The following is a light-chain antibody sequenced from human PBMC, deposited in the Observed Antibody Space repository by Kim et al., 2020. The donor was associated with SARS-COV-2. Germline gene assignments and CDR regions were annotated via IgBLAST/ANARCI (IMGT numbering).Light chain of an antibody. CDR2: EVS. J-gene: IGLJ1*01. Sequence: QSASVSGSPGQSITISCTGTSSDIGAYNFVSWYQHHPGRVPILMIYEVSNRPSGVSNRFSGSKSGNTASLTISGLQAEDEADYYCSLYTTTSVVFGTGTKVTVL. CDR3: SLYTTTSVV. V-gene: IGLV2-14*01. CDR1: SSDIGAYNF.